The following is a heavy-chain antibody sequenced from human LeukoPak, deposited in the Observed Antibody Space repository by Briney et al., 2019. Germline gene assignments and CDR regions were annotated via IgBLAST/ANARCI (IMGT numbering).Heavy chain of an antibody. Sequence: SETLSLTCTVSGGSISSYYWSWIRQPPGKGLEWIGYIYYSGSTNYNPSLKSRVTISVDTSKNQFSLKLSSVTAADTAVYYCARVVPAAVHDYYYYYYMDVRGKGTTVTVSS. CDR1: GGSISSYY. J-gene: IGHJ6*03. CDR3: ARVVPAAVHDYYYYYYMDV. D-gene: IGHD2-2*02. CDR2: IYYSGST. V-gene: IGHV4-59*01.